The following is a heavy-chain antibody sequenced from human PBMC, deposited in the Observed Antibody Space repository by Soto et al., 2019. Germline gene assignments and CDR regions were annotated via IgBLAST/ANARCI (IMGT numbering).Heavy chain of an antibody. CDR1: GGSFSGYY. D-gene: IGHD2-2*01. CDR3: ARERAYCSSTSCYPYYCYYYMDV. Sequence: PSETLSLTCAVYGGSFSGYYWSWIRQPPGKGLEWIGEINHSGSTNYNPSLKSRVTISVDTSKNQFSLKLSSVTAADTAVYYCARERAYCSSTSCYPYYCYYYMDVWGKGTTVTVSS. J-gene: IGHJ6*03. CDR2: INHSGST. V-gene: IGHV4-34*01.